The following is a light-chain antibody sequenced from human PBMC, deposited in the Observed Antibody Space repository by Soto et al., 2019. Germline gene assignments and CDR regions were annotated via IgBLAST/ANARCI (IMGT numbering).Light chain of an antibody. V-gene: IGKV3-11*01. CDR3: QQRASWPHIT. CDR2: DAS. Sequence: EIVLTQSPATLSLSPGERATLSCRASQSVGSLLAWYQQKPGQSPRLLIHDASNRATGTPARFSGSGSGTDFTLTISSPEPEEFACYYCQQRASWPHITFGQGTRMEIK. CDR1: QSVGSL. J-gene: IGKJ5*01.